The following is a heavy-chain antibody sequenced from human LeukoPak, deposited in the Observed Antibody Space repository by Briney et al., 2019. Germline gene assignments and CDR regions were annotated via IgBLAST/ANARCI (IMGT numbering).Heavy chain of an antibody. CDR1: GFVFSASY. Sequence: GGSLRLSCAASGFVFSASYMSWVRKAPGKGLEWVATIKPDGSEKYHVDSVSGRFTISRDNTNDSLFLQMNSLRVDDTAVYYCVRGGTYWTVSWGQGALVNVS. CDR2: IKPDGSEK. V-gene: IGHV3-7*01. CDR3: VRGGTYWTVS. J-gene: IGHJ5*01.